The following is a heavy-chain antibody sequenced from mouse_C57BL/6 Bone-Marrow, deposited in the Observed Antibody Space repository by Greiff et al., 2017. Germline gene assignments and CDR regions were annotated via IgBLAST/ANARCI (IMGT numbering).Heavy chain of an antibody. CDR3: ARGLRRWYVDV. CDR1: GYTFTSYW. D-gene: IGHD2-4*01. CDR2: INPSSGYT. V-gene: IGHV1-7*01. Sequence: QVQLQQSGAELAKPGASVKLSCKASGYTFTSYWMHWVKQRPGQGLEWIGYINPSSGYTKYNQKFKDKSTLTADKSSSTAYMQLSSLTYEDSAVYYCARGLRRWYVDVWGTGTTVTVSS. J-gene: IGHJ1*03.